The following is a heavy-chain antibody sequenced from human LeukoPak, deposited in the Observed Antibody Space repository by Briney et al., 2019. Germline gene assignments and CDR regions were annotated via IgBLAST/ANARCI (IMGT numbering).Heavy chain of an antibody. J-gene: IGHJ4*02. Sequence: GASVKVSCKASGYTFTGYYMHWVRQAPGQGLEWMGWINPNTGGTNYAQKFQGRVTMTRDTSISTAYMELRRLRSDATAVYYCAREAMDSSGYADYWGQGTLVTVSS. CDR1: GYTFTGYY. D-gene: IGHD3-22*01. V-gene: IGHV1-2*02. CDR2: INPNTGGT. CDR3: AREAMDSSGYADY.